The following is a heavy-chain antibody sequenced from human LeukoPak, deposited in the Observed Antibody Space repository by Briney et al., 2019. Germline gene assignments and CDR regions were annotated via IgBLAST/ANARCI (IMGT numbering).Heavy chain of an antibody. CDR1: GFTFSSYA. D-gene: IGHD1-26*01. CDR3: AKDLSGSYSVDY. V-gene: IGHV3-23*01. Sequence: GGSLRLSCAASGFTFSSYAMSWVRQAPGKGLEWVSAISGSGGSTYYADSVKGRFTISRDNSDNTLYLQMDSLRPEDTAVYYCAKDLSGSYSVDYWGQGTLVTVSS. J-gene: IGHJ4*02. CDR2: ISGSGGST.